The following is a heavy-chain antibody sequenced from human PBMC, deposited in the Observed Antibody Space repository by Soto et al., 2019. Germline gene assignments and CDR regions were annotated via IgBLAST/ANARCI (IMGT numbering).Heavy chain of an antibody. J-gene: IGHJ4*02. CDR3: ASLETGAPRASDY. CDR2: IYYSGST. V-gene: IGHV4-31*03. D-gene: IGHD7-27*01. CDR1: GGSISSGGYY. Sequence: SETLSLTCTVSGGSISSGGYYWSWIRQHPGKGLEWIGYIYYSGSTYYNPSLKSRVTISVDTSKNQFSLKLSSVTAADTAVYFCASLETGAPRASDYWGQGTLVTVSS.